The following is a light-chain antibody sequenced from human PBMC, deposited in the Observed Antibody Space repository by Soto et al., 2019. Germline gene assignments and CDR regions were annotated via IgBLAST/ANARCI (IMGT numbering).Light chain of an antibody. Sequence: DIQMTQSPSTLSASVGARVTITCRASQRISIWLAWYQQKPGKAPNLLIYEASTLESGVPSRFSGSGSGTEFTLTIISLQPDDCVSYYCQQYQSYPLTFGGGTKVES. CDR2: EAS. J-gene: IGKJ4*01. V-gene: IGKV1-5*03. CDR3: QQYQSYPLT. CDR1: QRISIW.